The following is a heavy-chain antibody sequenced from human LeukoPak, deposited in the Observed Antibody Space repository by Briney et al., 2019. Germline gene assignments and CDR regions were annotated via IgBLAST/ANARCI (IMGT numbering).Heavy chain of an antibody. V-gene: IGHV5-51*01. D-gene: IGHD6-19*01. CDR1: GYSFTSYW. J-gene: IGHJ4*02. CDR2: IYPGDSDT. Sequence: GESLKISCKGSGYSFTSYWIGWVRQMPGRGLEWMGIIYPGDSDTRYSPSFQGQVTISADKSISTAYLQWSSLKASDTAMYYCARDALGYSSGWYYFDYWGQGTLVTVSS. CDR3: ARDALGYSSGWYYFDY.